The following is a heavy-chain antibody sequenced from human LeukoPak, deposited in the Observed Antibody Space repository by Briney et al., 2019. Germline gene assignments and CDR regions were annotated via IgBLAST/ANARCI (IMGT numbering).Heavy chain of an antibody. Sequence: SETLSLTCTVSGGSISSSSYYWGWIRQPPGKGLEWIGSIYYSGSTYYNPSLKSRATISVDTSKNQFSLKLSSVTAADTAVYYCARRSSSSPTPYWFDPWGQGTLVTVSS. J-gene: IGHJ5*02. CDR3: ARRSSSSPTPYWFDP. V-gene: IGHV4-39*01. D-gene: IGHD6-6*01. CDR2: IYYSGST. CDR1: GGSISSSSYY.